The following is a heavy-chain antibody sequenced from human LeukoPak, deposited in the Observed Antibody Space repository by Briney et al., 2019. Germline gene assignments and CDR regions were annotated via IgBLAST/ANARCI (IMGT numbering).Heavy chain of an antibody. J-gene: IGHJ1*01. CDR2: ISWNSGSI. D-gene: IGHD1-26*01. V-gene: IGHV3-9*01. CDR1: GFTFDDYA. CDR3: AKQRSGSYSARHDYFQH. Sequence: PGGSLRLSCAASGFTFDDYAMHWVRQAPGKGLEGVSGISWNSGSIGYADSVKGRFTISRDNAKNSLNLQMNSLRAEDTALYYCAKQRSGSYSARHDYFQHWGQGTLVTVSS.